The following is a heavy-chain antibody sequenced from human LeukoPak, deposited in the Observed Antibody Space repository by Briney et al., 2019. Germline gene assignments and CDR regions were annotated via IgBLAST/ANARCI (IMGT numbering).Heavy chain of an antibody. CDR2: INPNSGGT. J-gene: IGHJ5*02. Sequence: ASVKVSCKASGYTFTSYDINWVRQATGQGLEWMGWINPNSGGTNYAQKFQGRVTMTRDTSISTAYVELSRLRSDDTAVYYCARKGVYCSSTSCHHWFDPWGQGTLVTVSS. CDR3: ARKGVYCSSTSCHHWFDP. D-gene: IGHD2-2*01. CDR1: GYTFTSYD. V-gene: IGHV1-2*02.